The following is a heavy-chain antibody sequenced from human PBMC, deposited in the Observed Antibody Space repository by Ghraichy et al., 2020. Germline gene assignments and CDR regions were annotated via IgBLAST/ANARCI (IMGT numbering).Heavy chain of an antibody. CDR2: INPKSGGT. V-gene: IGHV1-2*02. CDR3: ARDRQAGRDY. CDR1: GYTFTGYY. Sequence: ASVKVSCKASGYTFTGYYMHWVRQAPGQGLEWMGWINPKSGGTNYAQKFQGRVTMTSGTSISTVYMELSRLRSDDTAVYYCARDRQAGRDYWGQGTPVTGSS. D-gene: IGHD6-19*01. J-gene: IGHJ4*02.